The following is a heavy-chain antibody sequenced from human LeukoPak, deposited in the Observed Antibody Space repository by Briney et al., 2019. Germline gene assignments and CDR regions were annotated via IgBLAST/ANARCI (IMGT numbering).Heavy chain of an antibody. Sequence: GGSLRLSCGASGFSFRRYPMTWVRQAPGKGLEWVSTISDSGARTNYADSAKGRFTISRDNSMNTLYLQMNSLRADDTAVYYCASDYFLDYWGQGTLVTVSS. CDR3: ASDYFLDY. J-gene: IGHJ4*02. D-gene: IGHD6-25*01. CDR2: ISDSGART. CDR1: GFSFRRYP. V-gene: IGHV3-23*01.